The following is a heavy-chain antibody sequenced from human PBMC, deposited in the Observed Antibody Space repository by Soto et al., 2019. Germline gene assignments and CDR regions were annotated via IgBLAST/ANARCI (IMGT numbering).Heavy chain of an antibody. CDR2: IWYDGSNE. CDR1: GFTFSSYG. V-gene: IGHV3-33*06. Sequence: PGGSLRLSCAASGFTFSSYGMHWVRQAPGKGLEWVAVIWYDGSNEYYADSVKGRFTISRDNSKNTLYLQMNSLRAEDTAVYYCAKDKGITAEKYYFDYWGQGILVTVSS. D-gene: IGHD6-13*01. CDR3: AKDKGITAEKYYFDY. J-gene: IGHJ4*02.